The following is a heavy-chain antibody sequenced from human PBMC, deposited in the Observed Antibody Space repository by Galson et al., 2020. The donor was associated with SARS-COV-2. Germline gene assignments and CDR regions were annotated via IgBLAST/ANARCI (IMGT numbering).Heavy chain of an antibody. V-gene: IGHV4-61*09. D-gene: IGHD3-9*01. CDR2: IYSSGST. CDR3: ARVVNGYGDIWTGFYSNYYYYRDV. J-gene: IGHJ6*03. Sequence: SETLSLTCTVSGDSISGGGYFWSWIRQPAGKGLEWIGHIYSSGSTDYNPSLKSRITISVDTSKNQFSLKLSSVTAADTAVYFWARVVNGYGDIWTGFYSNYYYYRDVWGKGTTVTISS. CDR1: GDSISGGGYF.